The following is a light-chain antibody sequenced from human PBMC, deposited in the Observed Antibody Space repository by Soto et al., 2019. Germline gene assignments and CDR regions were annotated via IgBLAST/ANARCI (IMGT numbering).Light chain of an antibody. CDR1: QSLTNNF. Sequence: EIVLTQSPATLSLSPGERVTLSCGASQSLTNNFLAWYQQRPGLAPKLLIFDVSTRATGIPDRFSGSGSGTDSTLTISRLEPEDFAVYYCQRFDNSPTFGGGTKVEFK. CDR3: QRFDNSPT. CDR2: DVS. V-gene: IGKV3D-20*01. J-gene: IGKJ4*01.